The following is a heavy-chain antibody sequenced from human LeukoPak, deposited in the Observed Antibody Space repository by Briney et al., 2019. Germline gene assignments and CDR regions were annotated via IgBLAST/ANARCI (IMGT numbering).Heavy chain of an antibody. V-gene: IGHV1-2*02. CDR1: GYTFTGYY. Sequence: ASVKVSCKASGYTFTGYYMHWVRQAPGQGLEWMGWINPNSGGTNYAQKLQGRVTMTTDTSTSTAYMELRSLRSDDTAVYYCASFIGQRNSGSYPRAMYYFDYWGQGTLVTVSS. J-gene: IGHJ4*02. D-gene: IGHD1-26*01. CDR2: INPNSGGT. CDR3: ASFIGQRNSGSYPRAMYYFDY.